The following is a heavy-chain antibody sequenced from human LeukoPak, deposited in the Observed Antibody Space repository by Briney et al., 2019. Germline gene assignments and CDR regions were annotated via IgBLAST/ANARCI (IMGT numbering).Heavy chain of an antibody. Sequence: GGSLRLSCAASGFTFSSYAMSWVRQAPGKGLEWVSAISGSGGSTYYADSVKGRFTVSRDNSKNTLYLQMNSLRAEDTAVYYCATPVLYGDYAFDYWGQGTLVTVSS. CDR2: ISGSGGST. D-gene: IGHD4-17*01. CDR1: GFTFSSYA. CDR3: ATPVLYGDYAFDY. J-gene: IGHJ4*02. V-gene: IGHV3-23*01.